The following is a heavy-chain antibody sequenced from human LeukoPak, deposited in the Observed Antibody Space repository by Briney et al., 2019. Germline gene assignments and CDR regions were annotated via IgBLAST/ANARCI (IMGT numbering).Heavy chain of an antibody. D-gene: IGHD1-26*01. Sequence: GGSLRLSCAASGFTFSSYGVHWVGQAPGKGLEGVAFIRDDGSNKYYADSVKGRFTISRDNSKNTLYLQMNSLRAEDTAVYYCAKDGQWELLQGVFDIWGQGTMVTVSS. CDR3: AKDGQWELLQGVFDI. CDR1: GFTFSSYG. V-gene: IGHV3-30*02. CDR2: IRDDGSNK. J-gene: IGHJ3*02.